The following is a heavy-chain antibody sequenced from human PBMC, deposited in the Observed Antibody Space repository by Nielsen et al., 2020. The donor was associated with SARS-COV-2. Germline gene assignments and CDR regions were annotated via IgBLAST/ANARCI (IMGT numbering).Heavy chain of an antibody. D-gene: IGHD4-23*01. CDR1: GYTFTGYY. CDR2: INPNSGGT. V-gene: IGHV1-2*06. Sequence: ASVKVSCKASGYTFTGYYMHWVRQAPGQGLEWMGRINPNSGGTNYVQKFQGRVTMTRDTSISTAYMELSRLRSDDTAVYYCATIGGNYGSPEYYYYGMDVWGQGTTVTVSS. CDR3: ATIGGNYGSPEYYYYGMDV. J-gene: IGHJ6*02.